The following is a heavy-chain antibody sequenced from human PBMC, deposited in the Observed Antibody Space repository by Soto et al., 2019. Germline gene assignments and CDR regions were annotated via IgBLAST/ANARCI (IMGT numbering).Heavy chain of an antibody. V-gene: IGHV1-8*01. Sequence: QVQLVQSGAELKKPGASVKVSCKASGYTFSNYDMNWVRQATGQGPEWIGWVNPNNGDTGYAQKFQGRVTLTTDISTTTAYMELTSLRSEDTAIYSCARVSRKGSAIDFDYWGQGTQITVSS. CDR3: ARVSRKGSAIDFDY. D-gene: IGHD3-10*01. J-gene: IGHJ4*02. CDR1: GYTFSNYD. CDR2: VNPNNGDT.